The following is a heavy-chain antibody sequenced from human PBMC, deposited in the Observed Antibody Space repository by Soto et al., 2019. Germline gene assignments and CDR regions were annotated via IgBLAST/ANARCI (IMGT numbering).Heavy chain of an antibody. CDR3: ARGGRYRENYYFGMDV. Sequence: GGSLRLSCAVSGFSLSNYWMHWVRQDPEKGLVWVSRINSDGRSTSYADSVKGRFTISRDNAKNTLYLHMDSLRAEDTAVYYCARGGRYRENYYFGMDVWGQGTTVTVSS. D-gene: IGHD1-26*01. V-gene: IGHV3-74*01. CDR2: INSDGRST. J-gene: IGHJ6*02. CDR1: GFSLSNYW.